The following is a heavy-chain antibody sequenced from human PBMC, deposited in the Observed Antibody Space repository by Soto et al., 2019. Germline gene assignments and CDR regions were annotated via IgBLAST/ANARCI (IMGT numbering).Heavy chain of an antibody. D-gene: IGHD3-22*01. J-gene: IGHJ4*02. CDR2: ISSSSSYI. CDR3: ARSYQDYYDSSGYSPYYFDY. CDR1: VFTFSSYS. V-gene: IGHV3-21*01. Sequence: RGSLLLSCASSVFTFSSYSMNWVRQAPGKGLECLSCISSSSSYIYYADSVKGRFTISIDNAKNSLYLQMNSLRAEDTAVYYCARSYQDYYDSSGYSPYYFDYWAQGTLVTVSS.